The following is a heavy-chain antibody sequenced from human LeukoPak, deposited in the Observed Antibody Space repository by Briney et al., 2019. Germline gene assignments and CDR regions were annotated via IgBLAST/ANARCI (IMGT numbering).Heavy chain of an antibody. CDR2: IYYSGST. CDR3: ARANSYYYDSSGYYLGY. Sequence: PSETLSLTCTVSGGSISSYYWSWIRQPPGKGLERIGYIYYSGSTNYNPSLKSRVTISVDTSKNQFSLKLSSVTAADTAVYYCARANSYYYDSSGYYLGYWGQGTLVTVSS. J-gene: IGHJ4*02. V-gene: IGHV4-59*01. CDR1: GGSISSYY. D-gene: IGHD3-22*01.